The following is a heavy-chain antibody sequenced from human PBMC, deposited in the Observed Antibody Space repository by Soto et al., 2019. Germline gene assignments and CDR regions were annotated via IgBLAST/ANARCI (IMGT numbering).Heavy chain of an antibody. J-gene: IGHJ6*02. D-gene: IGHD3-9*01. CDR2: INPSGGST. CDR1: GYTFTSYY. CDR3: ARAPYYDILTGYYGPYYYYGMDV. V-gene: IGHV1-46*03. Sequence: ASVKVSCKASGYTFTSYYMHWVRQAPGQGLEWMGIINPSGGSTSYAQKFQGRVTMTRDTSTSTVYMELSSLRSEDTAVYYCARAPYYDILTGYYGPYYYYGMDVWGQGTTVTVSS.